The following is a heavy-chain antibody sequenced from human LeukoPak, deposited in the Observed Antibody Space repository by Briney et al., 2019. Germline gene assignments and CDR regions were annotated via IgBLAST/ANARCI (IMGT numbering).Heavy chain of an antibody. CDR1: GFTFSSYA. CDR3: ASGLMVATYLGSYDY. V-gene: IGHV3-30-3*01. D-gene: IGHD5-12*01. J-gene: IGHJ4*02. CDR2: ISYDGSNK. Sequence: GGSLRLSCAASGFTFSSYAMHWVRQAPGKGLEWVAVISYDGSNKYYADSVKGRFTISRDNAKNSLYLQMSSLRAEDTAVYYCASGLMVATYLGSYDYWGQGTLVTVSS.